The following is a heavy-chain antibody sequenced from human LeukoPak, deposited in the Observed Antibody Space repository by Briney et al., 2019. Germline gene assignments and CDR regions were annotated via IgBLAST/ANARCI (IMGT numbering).Heavy chain of an antibody. J-gene: IGHJ4*02. CDR2: ISGSGGST. D-gene: IGHD3-3*01. Sequence: GGSLRLSCAASGFTFSSYAMSWVRQAPGKGLEWVSAISGSGGSTYYADSVKGRFTISRDNSKNTLYLQMNSLRAEDTAVYYCAKDFHPPAVLRFLEWLSPYFDYWGQGTLVTVSS. CDR1: GFTFSSYA. CDR3: AKDFHPPAVLRFLEWLSPYFDY. V-gene: IGHV3-23*01.